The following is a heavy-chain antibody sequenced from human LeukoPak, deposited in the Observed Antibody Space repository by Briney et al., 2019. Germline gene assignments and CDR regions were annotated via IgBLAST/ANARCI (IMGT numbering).Heavy chain of an antibody. V-gene: IGHV3-23*01. CDR1: GFTFSSYD. Sequence: RGSLRLSCAASGFTFSSYDMTWVRQAPGKGLEWVSAISGGGGSTYYADSVTGRFTISRENSKNTLYLQMNSLRAEDTAVYYCAKDTSSGDYFDYWGQGTLVTVSS. CDR2: ISGGGGST. D-gene: IGHD4-17*01. CDR3: AKDTSSGDYFDY. J-gene: IGHJ4*02.